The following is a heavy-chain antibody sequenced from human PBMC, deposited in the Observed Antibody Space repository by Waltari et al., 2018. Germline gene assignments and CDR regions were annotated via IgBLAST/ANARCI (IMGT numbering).Heavy chain of an antibody. CDR3: ARLLAARPLLRYYYYGMDV. Sequence: QVQLQQWGAGLLKPSETLSLTCTVYGGSFSGYYWSWIRQPPGKGLEWIGEINHSGSTNYNPSLKSRVTISVDTSKNQFSLKLSSVTAADTAVYYCARLLAARPLLRYYYYGMDVWGQGTTVTVSS. D-gene: IGHD6-6*01. CDR2: INHSGST. CDR1: GGSFSGYY. V-gene: IGHV4-34*01. J-gene: IGHJ6*02.